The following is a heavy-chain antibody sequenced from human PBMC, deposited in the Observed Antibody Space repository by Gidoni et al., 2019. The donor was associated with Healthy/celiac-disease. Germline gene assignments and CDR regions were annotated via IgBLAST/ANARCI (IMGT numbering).Heavy chain of an antibody. CDR1: GFPLSSYG. CDR3: AKDLYCSGGSCYFPFHYYYGMDV. CDR2: ISYDGSNK. Sequence: QVQLVASGGGVVQPGRSLRLSCAASGFPLSSYGMHRVRRAPGKGLEWVAVISYDGSNKYYADSVKGRFTISRDNSKNTLYLQMNSLRAEDTAVYYCAKDLYCSGGSCYFPFHYYYGMDVWGQGTTVTVSS. V-gene: IGHV3-30*18. D-gene: IGHD2-15*01. J-gene: IGHJ6*02.